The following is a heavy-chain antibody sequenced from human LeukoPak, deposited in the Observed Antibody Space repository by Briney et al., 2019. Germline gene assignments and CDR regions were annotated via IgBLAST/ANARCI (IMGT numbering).Heavy chain of an antibody. D-gene: IGHD5-24*01. CDR1: GFTFSSYA. J-gene: IGHJ4*02. Sequence: GGSLRLSCAASGFTFSSYAMSWVRQAPGKGLEWVSAISGSGGSTYYADSVKGRFTISRDNPKNTLYLQMNSLRAEDTGVYCCAKSVEMATTPFDYWGQGTLVTVSS. V-gene: IGHV3-23*01. CDR3: AKSVEMATTPFDY. CDR2: ISGSGGST.